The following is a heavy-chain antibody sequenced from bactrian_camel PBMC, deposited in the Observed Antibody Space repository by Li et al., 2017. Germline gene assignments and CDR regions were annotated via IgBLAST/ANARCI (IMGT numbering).Heavy chain of an antibody. J-gene: IGHJ4*01. D-gene: IGHD5*01. Sequence: VQLVESGGGLVQPGASLRLSCAASGYSPAKYAMGWFRQAPGRKREGVAGIGVDGETEYADFAKGRFSISKDDAKNTLYLQMNNLKPDDTAMYYCAAESPSLADKYYGQGTQVTVS. V-gene: IGHV3S60*01. CDR1: GYSPAKYA. CDR2: IGVDGET.